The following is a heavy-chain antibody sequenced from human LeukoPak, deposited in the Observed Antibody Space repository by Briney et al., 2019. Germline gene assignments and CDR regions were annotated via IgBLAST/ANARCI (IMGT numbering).Heavy chain of an antibody. Sequence: AGSLRLSCAASAFTFSSNSRNWDRQAQGKGLEWVSSISSSSYIYYADSVKGGFTISRDNAKTSPYLQMNSLSAEAAVCYYCRRDLARSRYSSAYHFDYSGQRKLGTVSS. CDR2: ISSSSYI. CDR3: RRDLARSRYSSAYHFDY. J-gene: IGHJ4*02. D-gene: IGHD6-25*01. CDR1: AFTFSSNS. V-gene: IGHV3-21*01.